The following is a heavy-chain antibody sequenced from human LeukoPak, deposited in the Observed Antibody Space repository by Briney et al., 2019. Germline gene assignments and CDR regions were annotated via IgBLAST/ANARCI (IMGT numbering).Heavy chain of an antibody. CDR2: ISGSGGST. D-gene: IGHD3-10*01. CDR1: GFTFSSYA. J-gene: IGHJ4*02. Sequence: GGSLRLSCAASGFTFSSYAMSWVRQAPGKGLERVSAISGSGGSTYYADSVKGRFTISRDNSKNTLYLQMNSLRAEDTAVYYCAKDPLLWFGESSYWGQGTLVTVSS. CDR3: AKDPLLWFGESSY. V-gene: IGHV3-23*01.